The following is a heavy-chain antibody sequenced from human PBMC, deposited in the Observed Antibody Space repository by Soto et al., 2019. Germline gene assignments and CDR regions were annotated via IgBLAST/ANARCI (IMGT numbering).Heavy chain of an antibody. CDR3: ARGYCISTTCYAGDYAMDV. V-gene: IGHV4-61*01. D-gene: IGHD2-2*01. Sequence: PSETLSLTCAVSGGAVSSGSYYWSWILQPPGKGLEWIGYIYYSGSTKYNPSLQSRVTISVDTSKNQFSLKLSSVTAADTALYYCARGYCISTTCYAGDYAMDVWGQGTTVTVSS. J-gene: IGHJ6*02. CDR2: IYYSGST. CDR1: GGAVSSGSYY.